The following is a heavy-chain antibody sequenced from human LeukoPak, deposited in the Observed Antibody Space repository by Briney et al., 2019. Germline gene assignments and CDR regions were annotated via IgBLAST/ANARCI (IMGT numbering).Heavy chain of an antibody. CDR1: GFTFSSYG. D-gene: IGHD2-2*01. V-gene: IGHV3-33*01. CDR2: IWYDGSNK. J-gene: IGHJ4*02. CDR3: ARDLVPAAPTGY. Sequence: PGRSLRLSCAASGFTFSSYGMHWVRQAPGKGLEWVAVIWYDGSNKYYADSVKGRFTISRDNSKNTLYLQMNSLRAEDTAVYYCARDLVPAAPTGYRGQGTLVTVSS.